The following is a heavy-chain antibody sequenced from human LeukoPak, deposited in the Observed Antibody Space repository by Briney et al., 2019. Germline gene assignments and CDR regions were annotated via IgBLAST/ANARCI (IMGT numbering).Heavy chain of an antibody. CDR3: ARVEDVVVTASLDY. V-gene: IGHV3-74*01. CDR2: IRTDGST. J-gene: IGHJ4*02. CDR1: GFTFSSYC. Sequence: PGGSLRLSCAVSGFTFSSYCMHWVRQAPGKGLVWVSRIRTDGSTAYADSVKGRFTISRDNARNTLYLQMNSLRVDDTAVYYCARVEDVVVTASLDYWGQGALVTVSS. D-gene: IGHD2-21*02.